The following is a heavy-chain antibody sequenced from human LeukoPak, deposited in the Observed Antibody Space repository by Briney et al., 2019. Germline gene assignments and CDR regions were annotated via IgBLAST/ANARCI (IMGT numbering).Heavy chain of an antibody. Sequence: GGSLRLSCAASGFTFSSYSMNWVRQAPGKGLEWVSSISSSSSYIYYADSVKGRFTISRDNAKNSLYLQMNSLRAEDTAVYYCARDDCSSTSCYSNWFDPWGQGTLVTVSP. D-gene: IGHD2-2*01. CDR1: GFTFSSYS. CDR3: ARDDCSSTSCYSNWFDP. J-gene: IGHJ5*02. V-gene: IGHV3-21*01. CDR2: ISSSSSYI.